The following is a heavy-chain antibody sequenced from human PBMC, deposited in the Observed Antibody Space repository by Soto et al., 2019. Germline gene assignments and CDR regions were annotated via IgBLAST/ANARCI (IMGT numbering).Heavy chain of an antibody. J-gene: IGHJ4*02. CDR2: IWYDGSNK. CDR3: ARELHDFWSGSSSQYYFDY. D-gene: IGHD3-3*01. Sequence: GGSLRLSCAASGFTFSSYGMHWVRQAPGKGLEWVAVIWYDGSNKYYADSVKGRFTISRDNSKSTLYLQMNSLRAEDTAVYYCARELHDFWSGSSSQYYFDYWGQGTLVTVSS. CDR1: GFTFSSYG. V-gene: IGHV3-33*01.